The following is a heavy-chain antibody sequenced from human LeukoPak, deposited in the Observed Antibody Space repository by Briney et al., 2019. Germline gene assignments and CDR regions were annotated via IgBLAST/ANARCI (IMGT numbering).Heavy chain of an antibody. Sequence: ASVKVSCKASGYTFTGYYMHWVRQAPGQGLEWMGWINPNSGGTNYAQKFQGRVTMTRDTSISTAYMELSRLRSDDTAVYYCARAIPLRYYFDYWGQGTLVTVSS. CDR2: INPNSGGT. CDR1: GYTFTGYY. J-gene: IGHJ4*02. CDR3: ARAIPLRYYFDY. D-gene: IGHD2-2*02. V-gene: IGHV1-2*02.